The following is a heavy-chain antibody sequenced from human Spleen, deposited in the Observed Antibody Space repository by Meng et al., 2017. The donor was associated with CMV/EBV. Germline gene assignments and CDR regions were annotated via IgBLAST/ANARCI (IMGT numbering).Heavy chain of an antibody. J-gene: IGHJ5*02. CDR1: GFTFKNAW. CDR2: IKRKTDGGTT. CDR3: TTEDFDKDITIFGVAWGT. V-gene: IGHV3-15*05. D-gene: IGHD3-3*01. Sequence: GGSLRLSCEASGFTFKNAWMSWVRQAPGQGLEWVGRIKRKTDGGTTDYAAPVKGRFSISRDDAKNTLYLQMNSLKTEDTAVYYCTTEDFDKDITIFGVAWGTWGQGTQVTVSS.